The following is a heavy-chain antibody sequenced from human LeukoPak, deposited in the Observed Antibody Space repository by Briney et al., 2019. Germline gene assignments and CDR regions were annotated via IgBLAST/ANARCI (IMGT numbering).Heavy chain of an antibody. CDR2: ISYDGSTK. CDR3: AKDGGAVAGSHSNWFDP. V-gene: IGHV3-30*18. D-gene: IGHD6-19*01. Sequence: GGSLRLSCAASGFTFNNYGMHWVRQAPGKGLDWVAVISYDGSTKYYADSVKGRFTISRDNSKNTLSLQMNSLSTGDTAVYYCAKDGGAVAGSHSNWFDPWGQGTLVTVSS. J-gene: IGHJ5*02. CDR1: GFTFNNYG.